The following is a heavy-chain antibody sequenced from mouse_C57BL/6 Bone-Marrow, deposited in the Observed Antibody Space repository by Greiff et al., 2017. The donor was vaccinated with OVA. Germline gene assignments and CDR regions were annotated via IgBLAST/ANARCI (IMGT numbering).Heavy chain of an antibody. V-gene: IGHV1-39*01. D-gene: IGHD4-1*01. J-gene: IGHJ3*01. Sequence: VQLKESGPELVKPGASVKISCKASGYSFTDYNMNWVKQSTGRGLEWIGLINPNCGTTSYNQKFKGKATLTVDQSSSTAYMQLNSLTSEDSAVYYCARGNWAWFAYWGQGTLVTVSA. CDR2: INPNCGTT. CDR1: GYSFTDYN. CDR3: ARGNWAWFAY.